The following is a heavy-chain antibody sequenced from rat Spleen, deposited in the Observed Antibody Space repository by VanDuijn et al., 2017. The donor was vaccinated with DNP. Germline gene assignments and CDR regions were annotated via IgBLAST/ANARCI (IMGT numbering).Heavy chain of an antibody. CDR3: ARGGRSYFDY. J-gene: IGHJ2*01. CDR2: ISPGGDNT. Sequence: EVQLVESGGGLVQPGRSLKLSCAASGFTFSDYGMAWVRQTPKKGLEWVASISPGGDNTFFRDSVKGRFTISRDNTKSILYLQMNSLRSEDTATYYCARGGRSYFDYWGQGVMVTVSS. D-gene: IGHD1-11*01. V-gene: IGHV5S13*01. CDR1: GFTFSDYG.